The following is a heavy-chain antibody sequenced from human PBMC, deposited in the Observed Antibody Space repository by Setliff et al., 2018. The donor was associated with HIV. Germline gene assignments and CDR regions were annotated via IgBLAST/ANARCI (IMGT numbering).Heavy chain of an antibody. CDR2: IYNSGNS. CDR3: ARVEAKVRGATYGMDV. J-gene: IGHJ6*02. CDR1: GDPISNHY. V-gene: IGHV4-59*11. D-gene: IGHD3-10*01. Sequence: SETLSLTCNVSGDPISNHYWNWIRQPPGKGLEWIATIYNSGNSVSNPSLKSRVTISIDTSKNHFSLTLNSVTAADSAVYYCARVEAKVRGATYGMDVWGQGTKGTVSS.